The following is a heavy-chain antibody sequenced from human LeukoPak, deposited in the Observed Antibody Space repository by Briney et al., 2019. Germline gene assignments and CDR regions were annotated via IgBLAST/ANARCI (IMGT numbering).Heavy chain of an antibody. V-gene: IGHV4-4*02. J-gene: IGHJ4*02. CDR1: GFTFSNAW. CDR3: ARGAPGY. CDR2: IYYSGST. Sequence: GSLRPSCAASGFTFSNAWMSWVRQPPGKGLEWIGSIYYSGSTNYNPSLKSRVTISVDTSKNQFSLKLSSVTTADTAVYYCARGAPGYWGQGTLVTVSS.